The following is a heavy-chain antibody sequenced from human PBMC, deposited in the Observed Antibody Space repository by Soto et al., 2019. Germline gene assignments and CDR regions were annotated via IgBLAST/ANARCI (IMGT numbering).Heavy chain of an antibody. CDR2: ISAYNGNT. V-gene: IGHV1-18*01. D-gene: IGHD6-13*01. Sequence: QVQLVQSGAEVKKPGASVKVYCKASGYTFTSYGISWVRQAPGQGLEWMGWISAYNGNTKYVQKFQGRGTMTTDTSTSTVYMEVRSLSSDDTAVYYCARDAAAGLNDYWGQGTLVTVSS. CDR3: ARDAAAGLNDY. CDR1: GYTFTSYG. J-gene: IGHJ4*02.